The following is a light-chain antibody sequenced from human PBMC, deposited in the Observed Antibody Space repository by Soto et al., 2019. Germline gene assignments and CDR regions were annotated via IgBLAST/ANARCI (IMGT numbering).Light chain of an antibody. V-gene: IGLV1-40*01. CDR3: QSYDSSLSGYV. CDR1: SSNIGAGYE. CDR2: ENN. Sequence: QLVLTQPPSVSEAPGQRVTISCTGSSSNIGAGYEAHWYQQVPGTAPELLIYENNNRPSGVPDRFSGSKSGTSASLAITGLQAEDEAEYYCQSYDSSLSGYVFGTGTSSPS. J-gene: IGLJ1*01.